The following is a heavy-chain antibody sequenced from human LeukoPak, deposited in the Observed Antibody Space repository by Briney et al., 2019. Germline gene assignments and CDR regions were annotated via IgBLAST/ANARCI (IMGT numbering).Heavy chain of an antibody. J-gene: IGHJ3*02. CDR2: IIPIFGTA. CDR1: GGTFSSYA. D-gene: IGHD2-2*01. CDR3: ARPIPAASSTYDAFDI. V-gene: IGHV1-69*05. Sequence: SVTVSFKASGGTFSSYAISWVGQAPGQGLEWMGGIIPIFGTANYAQKFQGRVTITTDESTSTAYMELSSLRSEDTAVYYCARPIPAASSTYDAFDIWGQGTMVTVSS.